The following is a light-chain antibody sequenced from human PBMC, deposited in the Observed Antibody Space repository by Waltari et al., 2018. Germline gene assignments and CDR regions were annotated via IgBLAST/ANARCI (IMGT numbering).Light chain of an antibody. V-gene: IGLV4-69*01. CDR2: VKGDGRH. CDR1: SGHTTFA. CDR3: QTWGSFIVV. J-gene: IGLJ2*01. Sequence: QLVVTQSPSASASLGASVKFTCTLSSGHTTFAIAWHQQQPQKGPRYLMTVKGDGRHLKGDVIPVRCSRSSSGADRYLSVSSLQSEYDAYYYCQTWGSFIVVFGGGTKLTFL.